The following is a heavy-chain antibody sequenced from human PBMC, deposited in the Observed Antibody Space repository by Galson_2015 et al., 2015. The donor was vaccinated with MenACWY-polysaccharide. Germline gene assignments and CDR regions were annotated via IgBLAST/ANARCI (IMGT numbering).Heavy chain of an antibody. CDR2: ISGSGGST. Sequence: SLRLSCAASGFTFSSYAMSWVRQALGKGLEWVSAISGSGGSTYYADSVKGRFTISRDNSKNTLYLQMNSLRAEDTAVYYCAKAGGIAAAGTWGNWFDPWGQGTLVTVSS. V-gene: IGHV3-23*01. D-gene: IGHD6-13*01. CDR1: GFTFSSYA. CDR3: AKAGGIAAAGTWGNWFDP. J-gene: IGHJ5*02.